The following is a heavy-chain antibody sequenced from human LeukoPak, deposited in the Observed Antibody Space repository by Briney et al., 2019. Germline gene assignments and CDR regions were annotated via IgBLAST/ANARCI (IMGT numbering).Heavy chain of an antibody. V-gene: IGHV3-30-3*01. D-gene: IGHD1-26*01. CDR1: GFTFSSYA. CDR2: ISYDGSNK. Sequence: PGGSLRLSCAASGFTFSSYAMHWVRQAPGKGLEWVAVISYDGSNKYYADSVKGRFTISRDNPKNTLYLQMNSLRAEDTAVYYCARGSLYSGSLGDFDYWGQGTLVTVSS. CDR3: ARGSLYSGSLGDFDY. J-gene: IGHJ4*02.